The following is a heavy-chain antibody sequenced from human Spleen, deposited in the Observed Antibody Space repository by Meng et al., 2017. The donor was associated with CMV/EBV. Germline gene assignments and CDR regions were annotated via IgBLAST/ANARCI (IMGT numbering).Heavy chain of an antibody. D-gene: IGHD3-3*01. V-gene: IGHV3-23*01. J-gene: IGHJ6*02. Sequence: GESLKISCAASGFIFSSYAMSWVRQAPGKGLEWVSAISGSGGNTYYSDSVKGRFTISRDNSKNTLYLQMNSLRAEDTAVYYCAVFGVIASAHGMDVWGQGTTVTVSS. CDR3: AVFGVIASAHGMDV. CDR2: ISGSGGNT. CDR1: GFIFSSYA.